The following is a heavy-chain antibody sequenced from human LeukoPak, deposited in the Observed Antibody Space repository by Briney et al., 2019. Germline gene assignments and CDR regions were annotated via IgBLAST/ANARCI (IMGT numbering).Heavy chain of an antibody. D-gene: IGHD6-19*01. CDR2: FDPENGET. CDR1: GYTLTELS. J-gene: IGHJ6*02. CDR3: ATDRGRAVAGIYYYGMDV. V-gene: IGHV1-24*01. Sequence: ASVKVSCKVSGYTLTELSMHWVRQAPGKGLEWMGGFDPENGETIYAQKFQGRVTMTEDTSTDTAYMELSSLRSEDTAVYYCATDRGRAVAGIYYYGMDVWGQGATVTVSS.